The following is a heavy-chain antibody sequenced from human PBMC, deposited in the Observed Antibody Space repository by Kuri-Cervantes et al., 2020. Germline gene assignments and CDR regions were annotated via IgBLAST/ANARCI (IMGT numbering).Heavy chain of an antibody. CDR1: GFTFDDYG. V-gene: IGHV3-20*04. J-gene: IGHJ6*03. D-gene: IGHD4-11*01. Sequence: GGSLRLSCAASGFTFDDYGMSWVRQAPGKGLEWVSGINWNGGSTGYADSVKGRFTISRDNAKNSLYLQMNSLRAEDTALYYCARRRGRDYIDYMDVWGKGTTVTVSS. CDR2: INWNGGST. CDR3: ARRRGRDYIDYMDV.